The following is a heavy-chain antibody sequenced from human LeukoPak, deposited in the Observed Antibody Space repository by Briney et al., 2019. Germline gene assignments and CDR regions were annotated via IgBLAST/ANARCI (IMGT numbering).Heavy chain of an antibody. V-gene: IGHV4-61*02. CDR2: TSTSGST. Sequence: SETLSLTCTVSGASISGSGYYWNWIRQPAGKGLEWIGRTSTSGSTNYNPSLKSRVTLSVDTSKNKFSLKLTSVTAADTAVYFCARDRGYDSRGYFYTFEIWGPGTMVTVSS. CDR1: GASISGSGYY. CDR3: ARDRGYDSRGYFYTFEI. J-gene: IGHJ3*02. D-gene: IGHD3-22*01.